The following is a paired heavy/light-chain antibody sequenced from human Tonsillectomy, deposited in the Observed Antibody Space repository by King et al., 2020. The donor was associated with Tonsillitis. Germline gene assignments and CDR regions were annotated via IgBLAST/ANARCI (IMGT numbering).Heavy chain of an antibody. CDR2: INPNSGGT. Sequence: QVHLVQSGAEVKKPGASVKVSCTASGYIFTGYYMHWLRQAPGQGLEWMGWINPNSGGTNFAQKFQGRVTMTRDTSISTAYMELSGLRSDDTALYYCARKSRAESGSRLRPFDYWGQGTLVTVSS. V-gene: IGHV1-2*02. D-gene: IGHD1-26*01. CDR3: ARKSRAESGSRLRPFDY. J-gene: IGHJ4*02. CDR1: GYIFTGYY.
Light chain of an antibody. CDR3: MEALQTPYT. J-gene: IGKJ2*01. Sequence: DIVMTQSPLSLPVTPGEPASISCRSSQTLLNRNGYNYLDWYLQKPGQSPQLLIYWGSNRAPGVPDRFSGSGSGTDFTLKISRVEAEDVGVYYCMEALQTPYTFGQGTKLEI. CDR1: QTLLNRNGYNY. CDR2: WGS. V-gene: IGKV2-28*01.